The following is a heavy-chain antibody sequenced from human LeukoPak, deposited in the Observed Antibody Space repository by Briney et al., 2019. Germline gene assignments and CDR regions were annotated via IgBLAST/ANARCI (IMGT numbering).Heavy chain of an antibody. Sequence: QPGRSLRLSCAASGFTFRSYDMHWVRQAPGKGLEWVAVIWYDGSNKYYGDSVEGRFTISRDNSKNTLYLQMNSLRAEDTAVYYCAKRDTSGLYYFDFWGQGTLVTVSS. CDR1: GFTFRSYD. V-gene: IGHV3-33*06. CDR3: AKRDTSGLYYFDF. J-gene: IGHJ4*02. CDR2: IWYDGSNK. D-gene: IGHD3-22*01.